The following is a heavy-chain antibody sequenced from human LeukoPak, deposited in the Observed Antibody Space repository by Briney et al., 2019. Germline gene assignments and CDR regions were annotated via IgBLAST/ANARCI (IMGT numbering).Heavy chain of an antibody. V-gene: IGHV4-59*01. CDR2: IYYSGSI. D-gene: IGHD2-8*01. Sequence: SETLSLTCTASGGSMTSYYWGWIRQPPGKGLEWIAYIYYSGSINYNPSLKSRVTISVYTSRNQFSLRLISVTAADTAVYYCARSNGAGFDFWGQGTLVTVSS. CDR1: GGSMTSYY. J-gene: IGHJ4*02. CDR3: ARSNGAGFDF.